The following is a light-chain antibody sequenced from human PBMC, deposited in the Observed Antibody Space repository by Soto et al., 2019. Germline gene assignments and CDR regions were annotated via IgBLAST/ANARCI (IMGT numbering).Light chain of an antibody. CDR3: LQHNTYPYT. V-gene: IGKV1-17*01. CDR2: AAS. Sequence: DIQMTQSPSSLSASVGDRVTITCRASQGISNLLGWFQHKPGKAPKRLIYAASSLQGGVPSRFSGSRSGTEFTLTITGLQPEDFPHYYCLQHNTYPYTFGQGPKLEIK. J-gene: IGKJ2*01. CDR1: QGISNL.